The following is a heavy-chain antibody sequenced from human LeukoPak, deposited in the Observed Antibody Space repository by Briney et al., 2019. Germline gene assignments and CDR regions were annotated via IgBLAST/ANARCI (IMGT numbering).Heavy chain of an antibody. CDR2: IKHDGSEK. J-gene: IGHJ4*02. CDR1: GFIFTNYF. D-gene: IGHD2/OR15-2a*01. Sequence: GGSLRLSCAASGFIFTNYFMSWVRQAPGKGLEWVASIKHDGSEKYYVDSVRGRFTISRDNTMNSLYLQMSSLRAEDTAVYYCAREGISRKMDFDYWGQGTLVTVSS. V-gene: IGHV3-7*01. CDR3: AREGISRKMDFDY.